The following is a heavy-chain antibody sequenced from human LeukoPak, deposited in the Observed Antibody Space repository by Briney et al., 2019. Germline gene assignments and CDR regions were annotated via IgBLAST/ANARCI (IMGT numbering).Heavy chain of an antibody. V-gene: IGHV3-53*01. Sequence: GGSLRLSCAASGFPVSNNYMSWVRQAPGKGLEWVSFIYSDGHTYYADSVKGRFTISRDNSKNTLYLQMNSLRAEDTALYFCARRAGDYSHPYDYWGQGTLVTVSP. D-gene: IGHD3-22*01. CDR2: IYSDGHT. J-gene: IGHJ4*02. CDR1: GFPVSNNY. CDR3: ARRAGDYSHPYDY.